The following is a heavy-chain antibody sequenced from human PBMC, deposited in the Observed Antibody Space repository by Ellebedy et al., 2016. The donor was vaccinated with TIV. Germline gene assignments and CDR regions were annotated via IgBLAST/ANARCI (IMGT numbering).Heavy chain of an antibody. CDR2: VHPDGKTT. Sequence: GGSLRLSCAASGVTVNGYWMHWVRQAPGKGLVWVSRVHPDGKTTDYADFVRGRFTMSRDDARNTLFLQMNNLRVEDTGVYYCIIHAGLREVGFDTWGQGTLVTVSS. CDR1: GVTVNGYW. V-gene: IGHV3-74*01. D-gene: IGHD5-24*01. J-gene: IGHJ5*02. CDR3: IIHAGLREVGFDT.